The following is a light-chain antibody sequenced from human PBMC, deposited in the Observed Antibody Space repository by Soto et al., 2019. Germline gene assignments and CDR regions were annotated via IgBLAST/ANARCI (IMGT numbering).Light chain of an antibody. CDR2: FAY. CDR3: LQHRSFPWT. CDR1: QDISNY. V-gene: IGKV1-17*03. Sequence: DIQMTQSPSAMSASVGDRVTITCRASQDISNYLAWFQQKPGKVHERLIFFAYNLQSGVPSRFSGSGSGTEFTLTISSLQPEDFATYYCLQHRSFPWTFGQGTKVEVK. J-gene: IGKJ1*01.